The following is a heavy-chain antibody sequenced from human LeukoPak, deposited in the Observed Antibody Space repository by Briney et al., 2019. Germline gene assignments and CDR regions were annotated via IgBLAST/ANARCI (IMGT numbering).Heavy chain of an antibody. Sequence: SETLSLTCTVSGDSISNDNYYWGWIRQPPGKGLEWIGSIYYSGSAYYNLSLNTRVTLSVDTSKNQFSLKVRSVTAADTAVYYCARQGRYQLLFDVDSWGQGTLVTVSS. J-gene: IGHJ4*02. V-gene: IGHV4-39*01. D-gene: IGHD2-2*01. CDR3: ARQGRYQLLFDVDS. CDR1: GDSISNDNYY. CDR2: IYYSGSA.